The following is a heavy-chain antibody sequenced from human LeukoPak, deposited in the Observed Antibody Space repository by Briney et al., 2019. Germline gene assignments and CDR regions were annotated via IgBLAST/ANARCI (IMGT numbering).Heavy chain of an antibody. V-gene: IGHV3-53*01. CDR1: GFTVRNYNY. CDR3: ARGDWEK. J-gene: IGHJ4*02. Sequence: GGSLRVSCAASGFTVRNYNYMTWVRQAPGKGLEWVSVLYSGGITYYADSVKGRFSISRDDPKNTLYLQMNSLRVEDTAMYYCARGDWEKWGQGTLVTVSS. CDR2: LYSGGIT. D-gene: IGHD2-21*02.